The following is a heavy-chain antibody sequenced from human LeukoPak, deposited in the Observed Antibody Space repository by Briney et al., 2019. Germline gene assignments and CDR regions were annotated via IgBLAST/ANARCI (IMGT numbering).Heavy chain of an antibody. CDR1: GYTFTDYY. Sequence: ASEKVSCKVSGYTFTDYYMHWVQQAPGTGLEWMGLVDPEDGETIYAEKFQGRVPITADTSTDTAYMSLSSLSSEDTAVYDCATAAEHYDCWRGYYSIFDYWGQGTLSPSPQ. V-gene: IGHV1-69-2*01. CDR3: ATAAEHYDCWRGYYSIFDY. CDR2: VDPEDGET. J-gene: IGHJ4*02. D-gene: IGHD3-3*01.